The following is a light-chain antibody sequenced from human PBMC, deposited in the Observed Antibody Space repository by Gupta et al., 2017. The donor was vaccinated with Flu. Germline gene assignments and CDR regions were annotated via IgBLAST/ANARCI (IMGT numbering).Light chain of an antibody. J-gene: IGLJ3*02. CDR3: SSYESGSSRWV. CDR2: EVR. V-gene: IGLV2-14*01. CDR1: GSDIGAYNY. Sequence: QSALTQPASVSGSPGQSITISCTGTGSDIGAYNYVYWYQHHQGKAPKLIIYEVRNRPSGVSNRFSGSKSGNTAYLTISGLQSEDEADYYCSSYESGSSRWVFGGGTKLTVL.